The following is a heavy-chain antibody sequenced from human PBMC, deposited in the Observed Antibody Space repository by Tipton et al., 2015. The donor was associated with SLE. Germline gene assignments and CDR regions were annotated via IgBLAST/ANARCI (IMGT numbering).Heavy chain of an antibody. Sequence: SLRLSCAASGFIFGDYAMHWVRQAPGKGLEWVSGISWNSGDIGYADSVKGRFTITRDNSKNTLYLQMNSLRAEDTAVYYCAGSASYYYGMDVWGQGTTVTVSS. CDR2: ISWNSGDI. CDR1: GFIFGDYA. CDR3: AGSASYYYGMDV. V-gene: IGHV3-9*01. J-gene: IGHJ6*02.